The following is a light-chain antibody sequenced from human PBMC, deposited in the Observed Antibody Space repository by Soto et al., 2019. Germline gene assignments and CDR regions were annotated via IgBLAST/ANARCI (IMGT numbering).Light chain of an antibody. J-gene: IGKJ5*01. CDR2: DAS. CDR3: QQYDNLPIT. V-gene: IGKV1-33*01. Sequence: VRMTLSPNPLSGSXGDGITITCRASQDIGNYLNWYQQKPGKAPKLLIYDASTLESGVPSRFSGSGSGTDFTFTISSLQPEDFATYYCQQYDNLPITFGQGTRLEIK. CDR1: QDIGNY.